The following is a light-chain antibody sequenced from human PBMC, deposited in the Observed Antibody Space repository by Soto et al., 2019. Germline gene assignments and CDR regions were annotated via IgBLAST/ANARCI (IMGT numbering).Light chain of an antibody. CDR3: QQYGSSPLT. V-gene: IGKV3-20*01. J-gene: IGKJ1*01. CDR2: GTS. CDR1: QSVSTSY. Sequence: EILLTQSPGTLSLSPGERATLSCRASQSVSTSYLDWYQQKPGQAPRLLIYGTSTRATGIPDRFSGSGSGTDFTLTISRLEPEDFAVYYCQQYGSSPLTFGQGTKVEI.